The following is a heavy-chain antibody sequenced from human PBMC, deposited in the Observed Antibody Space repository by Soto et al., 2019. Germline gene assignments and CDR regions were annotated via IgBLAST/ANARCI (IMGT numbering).Heavy chain of an antibody. J-gene: IGHJ4*02. D-gene: IGHD2-15*01. CDR2: ISYDGSSK. CDR1: GFTFSDYA. CDR3: ARGGLTEGGRDY. V-gene: IGHV3-30-3*01. Sequence: QVQLVESGGGVVQPGRSLRLSCTASGFTFSDYAFLWVRQAPGKGLEWVAVISYDGSSKLYADSVKGRCTISRDNSKNTLYLQMNSLRPEDTAVYYCARGGLTEGGRDYWAQGTLVTVSS.